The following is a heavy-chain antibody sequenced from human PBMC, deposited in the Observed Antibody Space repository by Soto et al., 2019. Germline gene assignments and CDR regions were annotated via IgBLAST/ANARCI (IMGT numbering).Heavy chain of an antibody. J-gene: IGHJ6*02. CDR3: ARACIAYCSSTTCYLYYYVMDV. CDR1: GYSVTSYY. Sequence: ASVKVSCKASGYSVTSYYMHWVRQAPGQGLEWMGIINPNSGSTTYAQKFQGRVTMTRDTSTSTVYMELTSLTSGDTAVYYCARACIAYCSSTTCYLYYYVMDVWGQGTTVTVSS. CDR2: INPNSGST. V-gene: IGHV1-46*01. D-gene: IGHD2-2*01.